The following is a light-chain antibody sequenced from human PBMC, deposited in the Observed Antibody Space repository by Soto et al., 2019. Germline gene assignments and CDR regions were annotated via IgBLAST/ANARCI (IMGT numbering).Light chain of an antibody. CDR3: RSYDSSLSGVV. J-gene: IGLJ2*01. CDR2: GSS. V-gene: IGLV1-40*01. Sequence: QSVLTQPPSVSGAPGQRVTISCTGSSSNIGAGYDVHWYQQLPGTAPKLLIYGSSSRPSGVPDRFSGSKSGTSASLAITGLRAEDEADYYCRSYDSSLSGVVFGGGTKVTVL. CDR1: SSNIGAGYD.